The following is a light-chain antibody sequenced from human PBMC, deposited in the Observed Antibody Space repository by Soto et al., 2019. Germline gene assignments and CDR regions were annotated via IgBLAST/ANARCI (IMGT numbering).Light chain of an antibody. V-gene: IGKV1-39*01. CDR1: QTIGNY. CDR2: TGS. J-gene: IGKJ2*01. CDR3: QQSYSIPYT. Sequence: DIQMTQSPSSLSASVGDRVTITCRASQTIGNYLNWYRQKPGRAPKLLIYTGSTLQSGVPSRFSGSGAGTDFTLTISSLQPEDFATYYCQQSYSIPYTFGQGTKLEIK.